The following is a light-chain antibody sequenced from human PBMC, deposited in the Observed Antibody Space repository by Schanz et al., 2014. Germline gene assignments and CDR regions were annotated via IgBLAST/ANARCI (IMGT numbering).Light chain of an antibody. V-gene: IGKV3-11*01. CDR3: QQRSNWPPMYT. CDR2: DAS. CDR1: QSVSSGY. J-gene: IGKJ2*01. Sequence: EIVLTQSPGTLSLSPGERATLSCRASQSVSSGYLAWYQQKPGQAPRLLIYDASNRATGTPARFSGSGSGTDFTLTISSLEPEDFAVYFCQQRSNWPPMYTFGQGT.